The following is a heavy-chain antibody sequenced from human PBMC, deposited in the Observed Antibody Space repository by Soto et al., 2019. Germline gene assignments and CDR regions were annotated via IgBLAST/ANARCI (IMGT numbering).Heavy chain of an antibody. CDR2: IKTTTDGGTT. D-gene: IGHD6-6*01. CDR3: STSGPHRSSSLWFVP. CDR1: GFSFTNSW. V-gene: IGHV3-15*01. Sequence: EVQLVESGGGLVEPGGSLRLSCAASGFSFTNSWMTWVRQAPGKGLEWVGRIKTTTDGGTTDYAAPVKGRFTISRDDSNNTLALQMNTLKTGDTAVYYCSTSGPHRSSSLWFVPCGQGTLVTVSS. J-gene: IGHJ5*02.